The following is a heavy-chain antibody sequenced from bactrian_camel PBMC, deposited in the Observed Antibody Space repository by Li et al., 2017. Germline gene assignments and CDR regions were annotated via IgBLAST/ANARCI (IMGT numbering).Heavy chain of an antibody. V-gene: IGHV3S55*01. J-gene: IGHJ4*01. CDR2: IDTRGGT. CDR3: AAWCTGTAGYTLLDAQKYNY. D-gene: IGHD3*01. Sequence: HVQLVESGGGSVQAGGSLKLSCAAPGYRYDTYCMAWFRQAPGKEREGVALIDTRGGTALADSVSGRSTISNDVAKNTLYLQMNSLKPDDTAMYYCAAWCTGTAGYTLLDAQKYNYWGQGTQVTVS. CDR1: GYRYDTYC.